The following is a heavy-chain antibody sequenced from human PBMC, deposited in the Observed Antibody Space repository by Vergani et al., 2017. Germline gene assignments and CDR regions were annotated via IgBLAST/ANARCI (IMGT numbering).Heavy chain of an antibody. V-gene: IGHV3-53*01. CDR2: IYSGGST. D-gene: IGHD3-22*01. CDR3: AKWGRSSGYSWVDY. J-gene: IGHJ4*02. Sequence: EVQLVESGGGLIQPGGSLRLSCAASGFTVSSNYMSWVRQAPGKGLEWVSVIYSGGSTYYADSVKGRVTISRDNSKNTLYLQMNSLRAEDTAVYYCAKWGRSSGYSWVDYWGQGTLVTVSS. CDR1: GFTVSSNY.